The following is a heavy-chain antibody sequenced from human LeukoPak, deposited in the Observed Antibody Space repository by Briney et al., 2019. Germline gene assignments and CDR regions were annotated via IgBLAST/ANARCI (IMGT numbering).Heavy chain of an antibody. CDR2: IYTGGNT. D-gene: IGHD4-17*01. J-gene: IGHJ4*02. V-gene: IGHV3-66*02. CDR1: GFTVNRKH. Sequence: GSLRLSCAASGFTVNRKHMTWVRQAPGKGLERISFIYTGGNTYYADSVKGRFTVSRDNSKNTLYLQMNSLRDEDTGVYRCAARDGGDYPYFDYWGPGTLVTVSS. CDR3: AARDGGDYPYFDY.